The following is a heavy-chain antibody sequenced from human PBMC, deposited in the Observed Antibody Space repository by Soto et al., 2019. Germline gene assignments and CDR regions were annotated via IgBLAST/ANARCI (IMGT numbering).Heavy chain of an antibody. Sequence: SLRLSCAASGFTFSSYAMSWVRQAPGKGLEWVSAISGSGGSTYYADSVKGRFTISRDNSKNTLYLQMNSLRAEDTAVYYCASYCSGGSCYSDYYYYMDVWGKGTTVTVSS. CDR1: GFTFSSYA. CDR2: ISGSGGST. D-gene: IGHD2-15*01. CDR3: ASYCSGGSCYSDYYYYMDV. V-gene: IGHV3-23*01. J-gene: IGHJ6*03.